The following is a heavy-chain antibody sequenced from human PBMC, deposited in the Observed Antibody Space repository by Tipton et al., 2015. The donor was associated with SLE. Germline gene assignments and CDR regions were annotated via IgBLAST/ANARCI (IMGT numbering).Heavy chain of an antibody. Sequence: GSLRLSCAASGFTFSSYAMCWVRQAPGKGLEWVSALSGSGGSTYYADSVKGRFTISRDNAKNSLYLQMNSLRAEDTAVYFCVRDAHRGGDYDYWGQGALVTVSS. V-gene: IGHV3-23*01. CDR2: LSGSGGST. CDR1: GFTFSSYA. CDR3: VRDAHRGGDYDY. J-gene: IGHJ4*02. D-gene: IGHD3-16*01.